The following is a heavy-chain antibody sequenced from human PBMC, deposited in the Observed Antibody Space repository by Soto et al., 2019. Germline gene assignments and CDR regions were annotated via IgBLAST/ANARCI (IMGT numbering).Heavy chain of an antibody. D-gene: IGHD6-19*01. J-gene: IGHJ6*02. CDR3: ARRGIIAVAGTGYYYYGMDV. CDR2: INDSGNI. V-gene: IGHV4-34*01. CDR1: GASFSGYQ. Sequence: SETLSLTCAVYGASFSGYQWTWIRQTPGKGLEWIGEINDSGNINYNPSLKSRVTISVDTSKNQFSLKLSSVTAADTAVYYCARRGIIAVAGTGYYYYGMDVWGQGTTVTVSS.